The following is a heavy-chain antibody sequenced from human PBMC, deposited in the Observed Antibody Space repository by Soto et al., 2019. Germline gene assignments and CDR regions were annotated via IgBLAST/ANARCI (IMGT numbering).Heavy chain of an antibody. J-gene: IGHJ5*02. CDR3: ARLSKILVPFDP. D-gene: IGHD2-8*02. Sequence: SETLSLTCTVSGGSISSSSHYWGWVRQPPGKGLEWIGSIYYSGSTYYNPSLKSRVTISVDTSKNQFSLNLSSVTAADTAVYYCARLSKILVPFDPWGQGTLVT. CDR2: IYYSGST. V-gene: IGHV4-39*01. CDR1: GGSISSSSHY.